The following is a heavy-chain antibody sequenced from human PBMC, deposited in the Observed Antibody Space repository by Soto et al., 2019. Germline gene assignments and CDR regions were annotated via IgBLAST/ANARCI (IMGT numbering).Heavy chain of an antibody. CDR2: ISGSGGST. CDR3: AKFQGLGLWADY. J-gene: IGHJ4*02. D-gene: IGHD6-19*01. V-gene: IGHV3-23*01. Sequence: GGSLRLSCAASGFTFSSYAMSWVRQAPGKGLEWVSAISGSGGSTYYTDSVKGRVTISRDNSKNTLYLQMNSLRAEDTAVYYCAKFQGLGLWADYWGQGTLVTVSS. CDR1: GFTFSSYA.